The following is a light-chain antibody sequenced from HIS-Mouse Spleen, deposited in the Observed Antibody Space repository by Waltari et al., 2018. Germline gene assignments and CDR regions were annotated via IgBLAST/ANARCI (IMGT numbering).Light chain of an antibody. V-gene: IGLV2-11*01. CDR2: DVS. CDR3: CSYAGSYTVV. CDR1: SSDVGGYNY. J-gene: IGLJ2*01. Sequence: QSALTQPRSVSGSPGQSVTISCTGTSSDVGGYNYVSWYQQHPGKAPKLMIYDVSKRPSGVPDSCSGAKSGNTASLTISGLQAEDEADYYCCSYAGSYTVVFGGGTKLTVL.